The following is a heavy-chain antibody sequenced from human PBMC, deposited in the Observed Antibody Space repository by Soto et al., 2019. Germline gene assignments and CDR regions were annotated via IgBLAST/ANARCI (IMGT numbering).Heavy chain of an antibody. D-gene: IGHD6-19*01. CDR3: AKDGDRWYSRGWYGIDY. J-gene: IGHJ4*02. CDR2: ISYDGSNK. Sequence: GGSLRLSCAASGFTFSSYGMHWVRQAPGKGLEWVAVISYDGSNKYYADSVKGRFTISRDNSKNTLYLQMNSLRAEDTAVYYCAKDGDRWYSRGWYGIDYWGQGTLVTVSS. CDR1: GFTFSSYG. V-gene: IGHV3-30*18.